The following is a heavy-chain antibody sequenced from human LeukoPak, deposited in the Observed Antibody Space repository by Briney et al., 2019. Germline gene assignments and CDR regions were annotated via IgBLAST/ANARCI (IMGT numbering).Heavy chain of an antibody. J-gene: IGHJ6*03. Sequence: PGGSLRLSCAASGFTFRSYGMHWVRQAPGKGLEWVAVISYDGSNKYYADSVKGRFTISRDNSKSTLYLQMNSLRAEDTAVYYCAKDSTIHPYYYYYYMDVWGKGTTVTVSS. D-gene: IGHD2-2*01. CDR2: ISYDGSNK. CDR1: GFTFRSYG. V-gene: IGHV3-30*18. CDR3: AKDSTIHPYYYYYYMDV.